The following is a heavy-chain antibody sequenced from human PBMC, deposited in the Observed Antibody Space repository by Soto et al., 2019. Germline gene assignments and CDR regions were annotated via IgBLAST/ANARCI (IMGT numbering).Heavy chain of an antibody. CDR2: IDGADSH. CDR3: AHRHDYGLFDY. CDR1: GFSLTTSEVG. V-gene: IGHV2-5*02. Sequence: QITLKESGPTLMKPTQTLTVTCSFSGFSLTTSEVGVGWFRQPPGKALEWLAFIDGADSHLSRPSLKSRITITKDTCRNQVILTMTNMGPVDTDTYYCAHRHDYGLFDYSGEGTLVTDST. J-gene: IGHJ4*02. D-gene: IGHD4-17*01.